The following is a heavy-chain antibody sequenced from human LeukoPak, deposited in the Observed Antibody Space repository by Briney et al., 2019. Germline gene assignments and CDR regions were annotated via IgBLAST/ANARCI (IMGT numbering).Heavy chain of an antibody. CDR2: ISSSSSYI. J-gene: IGHJ4*02. CDR3: ARSCGGDCYPDY. Sequence: PGGSLRLSCAASGFTFSSYSMNWVSQAPGKGLEWVSSISSSSSYIYYADSVKGRFTISRDNAKNSLYLQMNSLRAEDTAVYYCARSCGGDCYPDYWGQGTLVTVSS. V-gene: IGHV3-21*01. CDR1: GFTFSSYS. D-gene: IGHD2-21*02.